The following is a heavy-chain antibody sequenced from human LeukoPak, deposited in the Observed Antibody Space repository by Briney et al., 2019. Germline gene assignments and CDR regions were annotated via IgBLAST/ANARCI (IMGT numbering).Heavy chain of an antibody. J-gene: IGHJ4*02. CDR2: ISGSGGST. V-gene: IGHV3-23*01. CDR1: GFTFSSYA. CDR3: AREITMIVVVITNLFDY. Sequence: GGSLRLSCAASGFTFSSYAMSWGRQAPGEGLQGASAISGSGGSTYYADSVKGRFTISRDNSKNTQYLQMNSLRAEDTAVYYCAREITMIVVVITNLFDYWGQGTLVTVSS. D-gene: IGHD3-22*01.